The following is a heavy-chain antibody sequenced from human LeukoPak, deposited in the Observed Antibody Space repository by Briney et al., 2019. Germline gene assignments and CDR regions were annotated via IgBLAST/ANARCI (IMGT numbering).Heavy chain of an antibody. V-gene: IGHV1-69*01. Sequence: KISCKGSGYSFTSYWIGWVRQAPGQGLEWMGGIIPIFGTANYAQKFQGRVTITADESTSTAYMELSSLRSEDTAVYYCATSVRYCSSTSCYYYYGMDVWGQGTTVTVSS. CDR3: ATSVRYCSSTSCYYYYGMDV. D-gene: IGHD2-2*01. CDR2: IIPIFGTA. CDR1: GYSFTSYW. J-gene: IGHJ6*02.